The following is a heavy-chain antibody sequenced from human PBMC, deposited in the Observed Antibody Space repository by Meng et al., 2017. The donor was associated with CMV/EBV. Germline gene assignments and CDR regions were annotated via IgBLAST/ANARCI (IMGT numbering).Heavy chain of an antibody. CDR3: ATEKGRRAVAGPPVDY. D-gene: IGHD6-19*01. J-gene: IGHJ4*02. Sequence: GYTFTDYYMHWVQQAPGKGLEWMGLVDPEDGETIYAEKFQGRVTITADTPTDTAYMELSSLRSEDTAVYYCATEKGRRAVAGPPVDYWGQGTLVTVSS. CDR2: VDPEDGET. CDR1: GYTFTDYY. V-gene: IGHV1-69-2*01.